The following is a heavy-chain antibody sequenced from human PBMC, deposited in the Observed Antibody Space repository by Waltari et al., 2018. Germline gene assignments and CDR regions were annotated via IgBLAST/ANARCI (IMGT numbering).Heavy chain of an antibody. V-gene: IGHV3-53*01. CDR2: IYSAVTT. CDR1: GFTVTNYY. D-gene: IGHD2-21*02. J-gene: IGHJ4*02. Sequence: HLVESGGGLIQPGGSLRLSCEASGFTVTNYYMRWVRQAPGRGLECVSVIYSAVTTYYADSVKGRFTISRDTFRNTLYLQMDNLRPDDTAVYYCARGNTASLDYWGQGTLVTVSS. CDR3: ARGNTASLDY.